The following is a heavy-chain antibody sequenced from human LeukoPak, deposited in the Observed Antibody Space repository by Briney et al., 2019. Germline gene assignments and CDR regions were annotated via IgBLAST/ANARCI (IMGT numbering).Heavy chain of an antibody. CDR2: INPNSGGT. Sequence: ASVKVSCKASGYTFTNFDINWVRQAPGQGLEWMGWINPNSGGTNYAQKFQGRVTMTRDTSISTAYMELSRLRSDDTAVYYCARTSSRYSSGGYYFDYWGQGTLVTVSS. J-gene: IGHJ4*02. CDR3: ARTSSRYSSGGYYFDY. D-gene: IGHD6-19*01. CDR1: GYTFTNFD. V-gene: IGHV1-2*02.